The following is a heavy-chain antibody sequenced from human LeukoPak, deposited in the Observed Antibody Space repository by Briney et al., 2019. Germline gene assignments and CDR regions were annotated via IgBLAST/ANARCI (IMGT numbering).Heavy chain of an antibody. V-gene: IGHV4-34*01. D-gene: IGHD2-21*01. CDR2: INHSGST. Sequence: LRLSCAASGFTFSDYYMSWIRQPPGKGLEWIGEINHSGSTNYNPSLKSRVTISVDTSKNQFSLKLSSVTAADTAVYYCARDLLRGSYYFDYWGQGTLVTVSS. CDR3: ARDLLRGSYYFDY. J-gene: IGHJ4*02. CDR1: GFTFSDYY.